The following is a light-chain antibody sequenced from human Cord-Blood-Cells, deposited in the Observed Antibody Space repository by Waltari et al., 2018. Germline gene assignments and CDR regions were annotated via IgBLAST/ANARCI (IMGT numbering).Light chain of an antibody. V-gene: IGLV1-47*01. Sequence: QSVLTQPPSASGTPGQRGTISCSGSSSNNGSNSVYCYQQRPATAPNLLIYRNNQRPSGVPDRFSGSKSGTSASLAISGLRSEDEADYYCAAWDDSLSGPWVFGGGTKLTVL. CDR3: AAWDDSLSGPWV. CDR1: SSNNGSNS. CDR2: RNN. J-gene: IGLJ3*02.